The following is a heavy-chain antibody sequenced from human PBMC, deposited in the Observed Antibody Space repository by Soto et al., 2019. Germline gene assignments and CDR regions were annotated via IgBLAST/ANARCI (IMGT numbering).Heavy chain of an antibody. CDR1: GGSISSGGYS. V-gene: IGHV4-30-2*01. CDR2: IYHSGST. CDR3: ARDDLAYCGGDCSHYFDY. J-gene: IGHJ4*02. Sequence: QLQLQESGSGLVKPSQTLSLTCAVSGGSISSGGYSWSWIRQPPGKGLEWIGYIYHSGSTYYNPSLQSRVTIPVDRSKNQFSLKLSSVTAADTAVYYCARDDLAYCGGDCSHYFDYWGQGTLVTVSS. D-gene: IGHD2-21*02.